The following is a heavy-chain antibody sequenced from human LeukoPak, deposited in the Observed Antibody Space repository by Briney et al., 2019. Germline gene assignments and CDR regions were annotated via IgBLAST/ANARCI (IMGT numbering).Heavy chain of an antibody. Sequence: ASVKVSCEASGYTFTSYYIHWVRQAPGQGLEWMGIINPSGGTTVYAQNSQGRVIMTRDTSTSTVHMDLSSLRSEDAAVYYCAREPRPVGATSFGYYFDYWGQGTLVTVSS. CDR3: AREPRPVGATSFGYYFDY. D-gene: IGHD1-26*01. V-gene: IGHV1-46*01. CDR1: GYTFTSYY. CDR2: INPSGGTT. J-gene: IGHJ4*02.